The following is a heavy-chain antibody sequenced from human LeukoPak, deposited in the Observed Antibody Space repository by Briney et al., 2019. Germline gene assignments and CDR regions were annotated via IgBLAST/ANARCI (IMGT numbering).Heavy chain of an antibody. D-gene: IGHD2-15*01. CDR2: IYYSGST. CDR1: GGSISSSSYY. J-gene: IGHJ6*02. CDR3: ARTRCSGGSCRGPYYYYYGMDV. V-gene: IGHV4-39*07. Sequence: KPSETLSLTCTVSGGSISSSSYYWGWIRQPPGKGLEWIGSIYYSGSTYYNPSLKSRVTISVDTSKNQFSLKLSSVTAADTAVYYCARTRCSGGSCRGPYYYYYGMDVWGQGTTVTVCS.